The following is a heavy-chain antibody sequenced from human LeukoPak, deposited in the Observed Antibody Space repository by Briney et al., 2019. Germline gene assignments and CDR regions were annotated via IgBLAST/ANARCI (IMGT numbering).Heavy chain of an antibody. J-gene: IGHJ6*03. CDR3: AREGYYYGSGSMSYMDV. CDR2: IYTSGTT. CDR1: GGSFGTYY. V-gene: IGHV4-4*07. D-gene: IGHD3-10*01. Sequence: KTSETLSLTCTVSGGSFGTYYWSWIRQPAGKGLEWIGHIYTSGTTNYNPSLKSRVTIVDTSKNQSSLKLSSVTAADTAVYYCAREGYYYGSGSMSYMDVWGKGTTVTISS.